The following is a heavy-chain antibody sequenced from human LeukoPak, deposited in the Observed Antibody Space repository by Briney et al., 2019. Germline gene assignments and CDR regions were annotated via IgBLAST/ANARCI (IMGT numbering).Heavy chain of an antibody. J-gene: IGHJ6*03. CDR3: ARNGAPVVTAITPYYYYMDV. CDR2: TYYRSKWYN. D-gene: IGHD2-21*02. Sequence: SQTLSLTCAISGDSVSSNSAAWHWIRQSPSRGLEWLGRTYYRSKWYNDYAVSVKSRITINPDTSKNQFSLQLNSVTPEDTAVYYCARNGAPVVTAITPYYYYMDVWAKGPRSPSP. V-gene: IGHV6-1*01. CDR1: GDSVSSNSAA.